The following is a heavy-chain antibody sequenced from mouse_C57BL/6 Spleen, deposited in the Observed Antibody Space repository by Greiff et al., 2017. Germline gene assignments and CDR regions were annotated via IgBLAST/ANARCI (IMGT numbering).Heavy chain of an antibody. CDR3: ARLKYYGSSSLYAMDY. J-gene: IGHJ4*01. CDR1: GYTFTSYW. D-gene: IGHD1-1*01. CDR2: IDPSDSET. V-gene: IGHV1-52*01. Sequence: QVQLQQSGAELVRPGSSVKLSCKASGYTFTSYWMHWVKQRPIQGLEWIGNIDPSDSETHYNQKFKDKATLTVDKSSSTAYMQLSSLTSEDSAVYYCARLKYYGSSSLYAMDYWGQGTSVTVSS.